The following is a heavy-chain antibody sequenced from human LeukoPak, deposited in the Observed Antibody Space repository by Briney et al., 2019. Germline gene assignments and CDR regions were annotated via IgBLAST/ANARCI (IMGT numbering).Heavy chain of an antibody. CDR1: GGSISSGSYY. CDR2: IYTSGST. V-gene: IGHV4-61*02. CDR3: ARFSVTTNVFDY. J-gene: IGHJ4*02. Sequence: PSETLSLTCTVSGGSISSGSYYWSWIRQPAGKGLEWIGRIYTSGSTNYNPSLKSRVTISVDTSKTQFSLKLSSVTAADTAVYYCARFSVTTNVFDYWGQGTLVTVSS. D-gene: IGHD4-17*01.